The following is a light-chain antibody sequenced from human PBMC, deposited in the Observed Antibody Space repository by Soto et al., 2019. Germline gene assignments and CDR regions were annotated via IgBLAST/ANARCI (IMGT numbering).Light chain of an antibody. Sequence: QSALTQPASVSGSPGQSIAISCTGTASDVGGYNYVSWYQQHPGKAPKLMIYEVSNRPSGVSNRFSGSKSGNTASLTISGLQAEDEADYYCSSYTNRNTRVFGTGTKLTVL. CDR2: EVS. CDR1: ASDVGGYNY. CDR3: SSYTNRNTRV. J-gene: IGLJ1*01. V-gene: IGLV2-14*01.